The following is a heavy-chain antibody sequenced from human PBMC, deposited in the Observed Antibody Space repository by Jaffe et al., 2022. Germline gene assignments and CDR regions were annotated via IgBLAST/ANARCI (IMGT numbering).Heavy chain of an antibody. Sequence: EVHLMESGGDLVQPGGSLRLSCSTSGVVVSGNFMTWVRQAPGKGLEWVSVIYSGGSTYYADSVKGRFIISRDTAKNTFYLQMNNLRSEDTAVYYCARDDGVSSGWYGRLDYWGQGTLVSVSS. J-gene: IGHJ4*02. D-gene: IGHD6-19*01. CDR2: IYSGGST. CDR1: GVVVSGNF. CDR3: ARDDGVSSGWYGRLDY. V-gene: IGHV3-66*02.